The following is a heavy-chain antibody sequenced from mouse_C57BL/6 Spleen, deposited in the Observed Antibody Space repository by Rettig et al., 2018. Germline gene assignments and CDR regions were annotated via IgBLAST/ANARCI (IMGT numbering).Heavy chain of an antibody. CDR3: ARESNWNYAMDY. J-gene: IGHJ4*01. V-gene: IGHV2-6*03. D-gene: IGHD2-5*01. CDR2: IWSDGST. CDR1: GFSLTSYG. Sequence: SQSLSITCTVSGFSLTSYGVHWVRQPPGKGLEWLVVIWSDGSTTYNSALKSRLSISKDNSKSQVFLKMNSLQTDDTAMYYCARESNWNYAMDYWGQGTSVTVSS.